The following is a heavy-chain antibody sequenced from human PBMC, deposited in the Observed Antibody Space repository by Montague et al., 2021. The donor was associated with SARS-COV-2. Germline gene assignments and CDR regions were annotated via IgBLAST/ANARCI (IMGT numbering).Heavy chain of an antibody. J-gene: IGHJ4*02. D-gene: IGHD3-22*01. Sequence: SLRLSCAASGFTFSSYSMNWVRQAPGKGLVWVSRINSDGSSTSYADSVKGRFTISRDNAKNTLYLQMNSLRVEDTAVYYCAMIAGVFDYWGQGTLVTVSS. CDR3: AMIAGVFDY. CDR1: GFTFSSYS. V-gene: IGHV3-74*01. CDR2: INSDGSST.